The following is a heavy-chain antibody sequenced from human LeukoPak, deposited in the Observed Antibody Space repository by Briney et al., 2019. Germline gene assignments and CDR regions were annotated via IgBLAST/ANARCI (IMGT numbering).Heavy chain of an antibody. D-gene: IGHD1-7*01. CDR3: AREPASGGNFLDH. CDR1: GFGVTTYS. J-gene: IGHJ4*02. V-gene: IGHV3-48*01. Sequence: PGGSLRLSCAASGFGVTTYSMNWVRQAPGKGLEWVAYMSSRGSPIFYADSVKGRFTISRDSVKNSLFLQMNSLRGKDTAVYYCAREPASGGNFLDHWGQGIMVTVFS. CDR2: MSSRGSPI.